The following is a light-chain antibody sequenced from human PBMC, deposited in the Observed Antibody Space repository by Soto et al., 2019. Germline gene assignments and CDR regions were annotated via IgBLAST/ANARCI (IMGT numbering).Light chain of an antibody. CDR3: QQRSLGT. V-gene: IGKV3-11*01. CDR1: QSVSGY. J-gene: IGKJ3*01. CDR2: DVS. Sequence: IVLTQSPATLSLSPGERATLSCRASQSVSGYLAWYQQKPGQAPRLLIYDVSSRATGIPARFSGSGSGTDFTLTISGLEPEDVAVYYCQQRSLGTFCHGTKVDIK.